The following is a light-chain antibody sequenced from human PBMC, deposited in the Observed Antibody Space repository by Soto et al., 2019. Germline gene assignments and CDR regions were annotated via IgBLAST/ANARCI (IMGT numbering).Light chain of an antibody. J-gene: IGLJ1*01. V-gene: IGLV2-8*01. CDR1: SSDVGGYNY. CDR2: EVF. Sequence: QSALTQPPSASGSPGQSVTISCTGTSSDVGGYNYVSWYQQHPGKAPKLMIYEVFKRPSGAPDRFSGSKSGNTASLTVSGLQAEDEADYYCSSYAGSNNFDVFGTGTKVTV. CDR3: SSYAGSNNFDV.